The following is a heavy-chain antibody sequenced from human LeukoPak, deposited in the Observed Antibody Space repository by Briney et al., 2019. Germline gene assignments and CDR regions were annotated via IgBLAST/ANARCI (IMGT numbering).Heavy chain of an antibody. Sequence: PSETLSLTCAVYGGSFSGYYWSWIRQPPGKGLEWIGEINHSGSTSYNPSLKSRVTISIDKSKNQFSLSLRSVTAADTAVYYCAGEVVATAGVDYWGQGTLVTVSS. CDR1: GGSFSGYY. CDR3: AGEVVATAGVDY. V-gene: IGHV4-34*01. J-gene: IGHJ4*02. D-gene: IGHD6-13*01. CDR2: INHSGST.